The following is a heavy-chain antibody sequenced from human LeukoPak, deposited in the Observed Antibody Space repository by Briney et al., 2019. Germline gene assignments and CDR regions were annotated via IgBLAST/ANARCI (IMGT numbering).Heavy chain of an antibody. J-gene: IGHJ4*02. CDR2: IYYTGST. D-gene: IGHD3-10*01. Sequence: TSETLSLTCSVSGGSIRTTSYYWGWIRQPPGGGLEWIGTIYYTGSTYHNPSLKSRVTMSVDLSKNEFSLNLSSVTAADTAVYYCARGGSYWDIWGQGSLVTVSS. CDR1: GGSIRTTSYY. CDR3: ARGGSYWDI. V-gene: IGHV4-39*07.